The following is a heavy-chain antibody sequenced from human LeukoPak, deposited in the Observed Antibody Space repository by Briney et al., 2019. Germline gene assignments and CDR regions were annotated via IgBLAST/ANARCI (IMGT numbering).Heavy chain of an antibody. CDR3: TTDITMIVVVTSS. CDR2: IKSKTDGGTT. J-gene: IGHJ5*02. D-gene: IGHD3-22*01. CDR1: GFTFSNAW. Sequence: GGSLRLSCAASGFTFSNAWMSWVRQAPGKGREWVGRIKSKTDGGTTDYAAPVKGRFTISRDDSKNTLSLQMNSLKTEETAVYYCTTDITMIVVVTSSWGQGTLVTVSS. V-gene: IGHV3-15*01.